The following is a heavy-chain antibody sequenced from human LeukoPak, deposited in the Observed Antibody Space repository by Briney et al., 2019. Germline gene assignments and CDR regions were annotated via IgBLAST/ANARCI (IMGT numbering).Heavy chain of an antibody. J-gene: IGHJ4*02. V-gene: IGHV5-51*01. D-gene: IGHD2-8*02. CDR3: ATSPPDTGPDPFDS. CDR1: RNSFSKYW. CDR2: IYPSDSDT. Sequence: GESLKISCKGSRNSFSKYWIGWVRQMPGKGLEWMAIIYPSDSDTKYSPSFQGRVTISADKSIDTAYLQWTSLRASDTAMYYCATSPPDTGPDPFDSRGQGTLVTVSS.